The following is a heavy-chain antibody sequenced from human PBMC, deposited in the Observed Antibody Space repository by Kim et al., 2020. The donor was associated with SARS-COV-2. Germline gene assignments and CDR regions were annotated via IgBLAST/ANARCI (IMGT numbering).Heavy chain of an antibody. V-gene: IGHV3-53*01. J-gene: IGHJ6*02. D-gene: IGHD3-3*01. CDR1: GFTVSSNY. CDR3: ARSRFIKIFGTAIHYYGMDV. Sequence: GGSLRLSCADSGFTVSSNYMRWVRQAPGKGLEWVSVIYSGGSTYYADSVKGRFTISSDTSKNTLFLEMNSLRAEDTAGYYCARSRFIKIFGTAIHYYGMDVGGQGTTDTVSS. CDR2: IYSGGST.